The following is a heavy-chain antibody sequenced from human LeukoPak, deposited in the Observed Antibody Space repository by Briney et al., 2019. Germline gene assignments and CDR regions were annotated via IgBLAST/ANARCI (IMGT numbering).Heavy chain of an antibody. J-gene: IGHJ6*03. V-gene: IGHV4-59*01. CDR2: IYYSGST. D-gene: IGHD6-13*01. CDR3: ARDRVGQQLVGRNYYYYYMDV. Sequence: SETLSLTCAVYGGSFSGYYWSWIRQPPGKGLEWIGYIYYSGSTNYNPSLKSRVTISVDTSKNQFSLKLSFVTAADTAVYYCARDRVGQQLVGRNYYYYYMDVWGKGTTVTISS. CDR1: GGSFSGYY.